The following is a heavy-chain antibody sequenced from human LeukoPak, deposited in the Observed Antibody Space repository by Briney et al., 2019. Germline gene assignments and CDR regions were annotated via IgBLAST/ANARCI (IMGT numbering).Heavy chain of an antibody. D-gene: IGHD6-13*01. Sequence: SETLSLTCTVSGGSISSYYWSWIRQPPGKGLEWIGYIYYSGSTNYNPSLKSRVTISVDTSKNQFSLKLSSVTAADTAAYYCARYSSSWFYVDYWGQGTLVTVSS. V-gene: IGHV4-59*08. CDR1: GGSISSYY. J-gene: IGHJ4*02. CDR3: ARYSSSWFYVDY. CDR2: IYYSGST.